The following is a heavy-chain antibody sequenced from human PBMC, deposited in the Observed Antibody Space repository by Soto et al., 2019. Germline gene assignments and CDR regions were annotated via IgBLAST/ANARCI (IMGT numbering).Heavy chain of an antibody. V-gene: IGHV4-59*01. CDR3: ARYRSAVVLGGVIAQFDP. Sequence: SETLSLTCTVSGGSISSYYWSWIRQPPGKGLEWIGYIYYSGSTNYNPSLKSRVTISVDTSKNQFSLKLSSVTAVDTAVYYCARYRSAVVLGGVIAQFDPWGQGTLVTVSS. J-gene: IGHJ5*02. CDR1: GGSISSYY. D-gene: IGHD3-16*02. CDR2: IYYSGST.